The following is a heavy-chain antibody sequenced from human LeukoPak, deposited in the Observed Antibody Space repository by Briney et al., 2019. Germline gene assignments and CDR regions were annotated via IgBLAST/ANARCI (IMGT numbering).Heavy chain of an antibody. Sequence: MASETLSLTCAVYGGSFSGYYWSWIRQPPGKGLEWIGEINHSGSTNYNPSLKSRVTISVDTSKNQFSLKLSSVTAADTAVYYCARGRGSRTFARGWFDPWGQGTLVTVSS. CDR3: ARGRGSRTFARGWFDP. J-gene: IGHJ5*02. CDR2: INHSGST. D-gene: IGHD1-26*01. CDR1: GGSFSGYY. V-gene: IGHV4-34*01.